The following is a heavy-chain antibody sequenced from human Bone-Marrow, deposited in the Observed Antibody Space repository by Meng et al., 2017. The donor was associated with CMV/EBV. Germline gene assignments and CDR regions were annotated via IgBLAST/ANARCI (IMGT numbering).Heavy chain of an antibody. J-gene: IGHJ4*02. D-gene: IGHD1-26*01. CDR3: ARDTGWELTRTFDY. V-gene: IGHV3-7*01. CDR2: IKQDGSEK. Sequence: GESLKISCAASGFTFSDYYMNWVRQAPGKGLEWVANIKQDGSEKYYVDSVKGRFTISRDNAKNSLYLQMNSLRAEDTAVYYCARDTGWELTRTFDYWGQGTLVTSPQ. CDR1: GFTFSDYY.